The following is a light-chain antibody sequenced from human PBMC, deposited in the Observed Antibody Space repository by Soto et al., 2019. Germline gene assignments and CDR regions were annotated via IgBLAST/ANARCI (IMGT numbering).Light chain of an antibody. Sequence: EIVMTQSPATLSVSPGERATLSCRASQSISSNLAWYQQKPGQAPRLLMFRTSSRATGFPARFSGSGSGTEFNLTISSLQSEDFGVYYCQQRSNWPRTFGQGTKVEIK. CDR1: QSISSN. V-gene: IGKV3-15*01. CDR2: RTS. J-gene: IGKJ1*01. CDR3: QQRSNWPRT.